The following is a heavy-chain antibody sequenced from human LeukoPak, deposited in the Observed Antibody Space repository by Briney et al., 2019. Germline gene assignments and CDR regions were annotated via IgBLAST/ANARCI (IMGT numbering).Heavy chain of an antibody. D-gene: IGHD2-21*02. J-gene: IGHJ6*02. CDR1: GGSISSYY. Sequence: SETLSLTCTVSGGSISSYYWSWIRQPPGKGLEWVGYIYYSGSTNYNPSLKSRVTISVDTSKNQFSLKLSSVTAADTAVYYCARGDYYYYYGMDVWGQGTTVTVSS. V-gene: IGHV4-59*01. CDR3: ARGDYYYYYGMDV. CDR2: IYYSGST.